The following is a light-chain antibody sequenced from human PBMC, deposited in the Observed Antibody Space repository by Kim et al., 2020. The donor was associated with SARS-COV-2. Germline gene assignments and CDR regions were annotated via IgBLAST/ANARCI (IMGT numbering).Light chain of an antibody. CDR2: EVT. CDR3: CSYAGSRNV. CDR1: SSDVGNYNL. Sequence: PGQSITISCTGTSSDVGNYNLVSWYQQHPGKAPKLMIYEVTKRPSGVSNRFSGSKSGNTASLTISGLQAEDEADYYCCSYAGSRNVFGGGTQLTVL. V-gene: IGLV2-23*02. J-gene: IGLJ7*01.